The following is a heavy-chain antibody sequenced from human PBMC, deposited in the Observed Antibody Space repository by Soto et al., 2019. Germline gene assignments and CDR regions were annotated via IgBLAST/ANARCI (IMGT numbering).Heavy chain of an antibody. J-gene: IGHJ4*02. CDR1: GGSISSGGYY. CDR3: PPYGAGTYKPTPFDY. CDR2: IYYSGST. V-gene: IGHV4-31*01. Sequence: QVQLQESGPGLVKPSQTLSLTCTVSGGSISSGGYYWSWIRQHPGKGLEWIGYIYYSGSTYYNPSLTRPVPTPXAXSXXQVSLQLSSVTPADTAVYYCPPYGAGTYKPTPFDYRGQGPLVTGSS. D-gene: IGHD3-10*01.